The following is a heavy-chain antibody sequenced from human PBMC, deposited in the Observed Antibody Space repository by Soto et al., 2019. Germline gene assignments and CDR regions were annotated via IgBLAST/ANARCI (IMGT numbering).Heavy chain of an antibody. D-gene: IGHD2-2*01. CDR1: RCALRGQC. CDR2: INSDGSST. J-gene: IGHJ4*01. V-gene: IGHV3-74*01. CDR3: ARAAGQYCTTTSCYPGFDS. Sequence: LILSCAACRCALRGQCMDWGRQATGKRLVWVSRINSDGSSTNYADSVKGRFIISRDNAKNTLYLQMDSLRAEDTAVYYCARAAGQYCTTTSCYPGFDSWGRGILVTVYS.